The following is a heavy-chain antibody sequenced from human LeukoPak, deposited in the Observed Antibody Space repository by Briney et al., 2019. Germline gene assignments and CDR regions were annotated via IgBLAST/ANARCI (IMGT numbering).Heavy chain of an antibody. V-gene: IGHV3-49*03. CDR1: GFTFDDYA. CDR3: TRNTVTVHFDY. CDR2: IRSKAFGGAP. Sequence: GGSLRLSCSASGFTFDDYAVSWFRQAPGKGLEWVGFIRSKAFGGAPEYAASVRGRFTISRDDSKSIAYLQMNSLKTEDTAVYYCTRNTVTVHFDYWSQGTLVTVSS. J-gene: IGHJ4*02. D-gene: IGHD4-17*01.